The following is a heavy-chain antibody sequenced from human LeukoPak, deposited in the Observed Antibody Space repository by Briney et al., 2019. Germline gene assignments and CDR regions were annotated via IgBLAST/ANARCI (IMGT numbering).Heavy chain of an antibody. CDR3: VRERTMVGGADI. J-gene: IGHJ3*02. V-gene: IGHV4-4*02. CDR2: IYHSGST. CDR1: GGSISSSNW. D-gene: IGHD2-21*01. Sequence: SETLSLTCAVSGGSISSSNWWSWVRQPPGKGLEWIGEIYHSGSTNYNPSLKSRVTILGDKSKNQFSLKLSSVTAADTAVYYCVRERTMVGGADIWGQGTKVTVSS.